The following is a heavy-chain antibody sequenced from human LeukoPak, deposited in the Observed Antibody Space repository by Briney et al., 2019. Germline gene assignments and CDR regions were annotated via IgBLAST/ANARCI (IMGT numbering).Heavy chain of an antibody. CDR2: MYYSGST. V-gene: IGHV4-59*01. CDR1: GDSISTYY. Sequence: SETLSLTCTVSGDSISTYYWSWIRQPPGKGLEWIGYMYYSGSTNYNPSLKSRVTISLDTPKNQFSLRLNSVTAADTAVYYCARGVAGYGPYDYWGRGTLVTASS. J-gene: IGHJ4*02. D-gene: IGHD5-12*01. CDR3: ARGVAGYGPYDY.